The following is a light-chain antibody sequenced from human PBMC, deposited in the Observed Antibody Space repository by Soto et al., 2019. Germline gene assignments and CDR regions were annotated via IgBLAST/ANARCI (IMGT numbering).Light chain of an antibody. CDR1: QSVTND. Sequence: EIVMTQSPASLSVSPGERATLSCRASQSVTNDLAWYQHKPGQAPRLLIYSASSRATGIPARFGGSGSGTEFTLTISSLQSEDVAVYYCQQYSKWHWTFGQGTKVEVK. CDR2: SAS. J-gene: IGKJ1*01. CDR3: QQYSKWHWT. V-gene: IGKV3-15*01.